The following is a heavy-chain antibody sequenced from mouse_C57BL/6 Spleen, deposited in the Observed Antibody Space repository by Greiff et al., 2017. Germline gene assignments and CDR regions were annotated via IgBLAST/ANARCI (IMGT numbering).Heavy chain of an antibody. CDR1: GFTFSDYY. Sequence: DVKLVESEGGLVQPGSSMKLSCTASGFTFSDYYMAWVRQVPEKGLEWVANINYDGSSTYYLDSLKSRFIISRDNAKNILYLQMSSLKSEDTATYYCARERNFYAMDDWGQGTSVTVSS. CDR3: ARERNFYAMDD. J-gene: IGHJ4*01. V-gene: IGHV5-16*01. CDR2: INYDGSST.